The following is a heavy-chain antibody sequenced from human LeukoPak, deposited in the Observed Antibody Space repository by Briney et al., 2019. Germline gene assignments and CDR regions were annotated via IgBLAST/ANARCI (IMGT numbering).Heavy chain of an antibody. CDR2: INPSGGST. J-gene: IGHJ4*02. V-gene: IGHV1-46*01. Sequence: ASVKVSCKASGYTFTSYYMHWVRQAPGQGLEWMGIINPSGGSTSYAQKFQGRVTMTRNTSISTAYMELSSLRSEDTAVYYCFLVYDFWSGSPEKIDYWGQGTLVTVSS. CDR3: FLVYDFWSGSPEKIDY. D-gene: IGHD3-3*01. CDR1: GYTFTSYY.